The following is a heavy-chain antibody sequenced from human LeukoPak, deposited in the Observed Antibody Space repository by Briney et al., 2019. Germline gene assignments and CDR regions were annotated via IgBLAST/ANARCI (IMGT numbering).Heavy chain of an antibody. D-gene: IGHD3-3*01. CDR1: GGSISSYY. Sequence: SETLSLTCTVSGGSISSYYWSWIRQPPGKGLEWIGEINHSGSTNYNPSLKSRVTISVDTSKNQFSLKLSSVTAADTAVYYCARRPSLRNFGVAKDVAGAFDIWGQGTMVTVSS. J-gene: IGHJ3*02. CDR2: INHSGST. CDR3: ARRPSLRNFGVAKDVAGAFDI. V-gene: IGHV4-34*01.